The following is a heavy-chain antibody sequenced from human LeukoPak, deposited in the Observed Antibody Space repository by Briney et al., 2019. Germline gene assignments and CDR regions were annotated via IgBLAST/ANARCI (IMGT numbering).Heavy chain of an antibody. J-gene: IGHJ4*02. V-gene: IGHV3-23*01. CDR1: GFTFSSYA. Sequence: GGSLRLSGAASGFTFSSYAMSWVRQAPGKGLEWVSAISGSGGSTYYADSVKGRFTISRDNSKNTLYLQMNSLRAEDTAVYYCASVSHSSSWYPYYFDYWGQGTLVTVSS. CDR3: ASVSHSSSWYPYYFDY. D-gene: IGHD6-13*01. CDR2: ISGSGGST.